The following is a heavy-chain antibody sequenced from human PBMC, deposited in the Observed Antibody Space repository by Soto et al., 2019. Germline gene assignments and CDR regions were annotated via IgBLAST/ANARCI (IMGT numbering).Heavy chain of an antibody. V-gene: IGHV4-59*01. CDR1: GGSISVYY. J-gene: IGHJ4*02. CDR3: ARVGSSGWSPDY. Sequence: PSETLSLTCTISGGSISVYYWSWIRQSPRQGLEWIGYVYDNGRPYNNNPSLKSRVSISVDTSKNQFYLRLSSVTAADTAVYYCARVGSSGWSPDYWGQGTLVTVSS. D-gene: IGHD6-19*01. CDR2: VYDNGRPY.